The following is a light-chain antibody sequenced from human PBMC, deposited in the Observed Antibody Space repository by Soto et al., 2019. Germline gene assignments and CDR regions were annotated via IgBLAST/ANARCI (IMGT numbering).Light chain of an antibody. CDR3: QQRGNWPS. Sequence: EIVLTQSPGTLSLSPGERATLSCRASQSVSTLLAWYQQKPGQAPRLLIYDASNRATGIPARFSGSGSGTDFTLTISSLEPEDFAVYYCQQRGNWPSFGGGTKVDI. CDR1: QSVSTL. CDR2: DAS. J-gene: IGKJ4*01. V-gene: IGKV3-11*01.